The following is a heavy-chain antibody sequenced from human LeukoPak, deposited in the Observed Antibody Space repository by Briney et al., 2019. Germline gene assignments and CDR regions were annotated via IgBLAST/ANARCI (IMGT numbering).Heavy chain of an antibody. Sequence: PSETLSLTRTVSGGSISSSSYYWGWIRQPPGKGLEWIGSIYYSGSTYYNPSLKSRVTISVDTSKNQFSLKLSSVTAADTAVYYCARLRLFEHSYGRYYYCYYYMDVWGKGTTVTVSS. CDR2: IYYSGST. CDR3: ARLRLFEHSYGRYYYCYYYMDV. CDR1: GGSISSSSYY. J-gene: IGHJ6*03. D-gene: IGHD5-18*01. V-gene: IGHV4-39*01.